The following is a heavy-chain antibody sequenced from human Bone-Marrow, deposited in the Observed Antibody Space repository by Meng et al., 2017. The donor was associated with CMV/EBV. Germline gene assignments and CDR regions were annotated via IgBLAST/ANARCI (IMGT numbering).Heavy chain of an antibody. CDR3: ARENGGNTNGMDV. CDR2: ISYDGIYK. CDR1: GFTFSSYA. J-gene: IGHJ6*02. D-gene: IGHD2-15*01. Sequence: GGSLRLSCAASGFTFSSYAMHWVRQAPGKGLEWVAVISYDGIYKYYADSVKGRFTISRDNSKNTLYLQMNSLRAEDTAVYYCARENGGNTNGMDVWGQGTTVTVSS. V-gene: IGHV3-30*04.